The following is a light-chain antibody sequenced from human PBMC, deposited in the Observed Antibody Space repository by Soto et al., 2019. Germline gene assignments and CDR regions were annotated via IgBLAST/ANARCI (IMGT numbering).Light chain of an antibody. CDR2: GAS. J-gene: IGKJ1*01. Sequence: EIVLTQSPGTLSLSPGERATLSCRASQSVASRNLAWYQQKSGQAPRLRIDGASSRAIHNPARFSGSGSGTGFTLTISGLEPEDCAVYYCQHFGNSLWTFGQGTKVDI. V-gene: IGKV3-20*01. CDR1: QSVASRN. CDR3: QHFGNSLWT.